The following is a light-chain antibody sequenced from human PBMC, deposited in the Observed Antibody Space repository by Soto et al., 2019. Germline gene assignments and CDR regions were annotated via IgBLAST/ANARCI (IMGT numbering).Light chain of an antibody. CDR3: MQAVQPPWT. J-gene: IGKJ1*01. CDR2: LRS. CDR1: QSLLHSNGYNY. Sequence: DIVMTQSPLSLPVTPGEPASISCRSSQSLLHSNGYNYLDWYLQKPGQSPQLLIYLRSNRASGVPDRFSGSVSGTDFTLKIRRVEAEDVGVYYCMQAVQPPWTFGQGTKVEIK. V-gene: IGKV2-28*01.